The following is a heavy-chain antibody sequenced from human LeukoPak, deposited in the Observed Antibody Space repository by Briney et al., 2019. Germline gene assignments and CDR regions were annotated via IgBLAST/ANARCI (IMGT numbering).Heavy chain of an antibody. CDR3: AKGGHLWFGELLYHGMDV. J-gene: IGHJ6*02. CDR2: ISGSGGST. V-gene: IGHV3-23*01. CDR1: GFTFSSYA. Sequence: GGSLRLSCAASGFTFSSYAMSWVRQAPGKGLEWVSAISGSGGSTYYADSVKGRFTISRDNSKNTLYLQMNSLRAENTAVYYCAKGGHLWFGELLYHGMDVWGQGTTVTVSS. D-gene: IGHD3-10*01.